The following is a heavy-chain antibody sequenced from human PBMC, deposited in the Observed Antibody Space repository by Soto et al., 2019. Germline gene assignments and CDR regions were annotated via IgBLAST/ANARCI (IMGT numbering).Heavy chain of an antibody. CDR2: IYYSGST. D-gene: IGHD1-1*01. Sequence: PSETLSLTCTVSGGSISSYYWSWIRQPPGKGLEWIGYIYYSGSTNYNPSLKSRVTISVDTSKNQFSLKLSSVTAADTAVYYCARDQGVLGYYYYGMDVWGQGTTVTVS. V-gene: IGHV4-59*01. CDR3: ARDQGVLGYYYYGMDV. CDR1: GGSISSYY. J-gene: IGHJ6*02.